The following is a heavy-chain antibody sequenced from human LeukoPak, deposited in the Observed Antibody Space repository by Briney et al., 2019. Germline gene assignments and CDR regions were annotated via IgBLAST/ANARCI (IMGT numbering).Heavy chain of an antibody. CDR2: INWNGGST. CDR1: GFIFDDYG. D-gene: IGHD1-26*01. J-gene: IGHJ4*02. Sequence: GGSLRLSCAASGFIFDDYGVSWVRQAPGKGLEWVSGINWNGGSTSYADSVKGRFTISRDNAKNSLYLQMNSLRAEDTAFYYCARAHFSGSFGYWGQGTLVTVSS. CDR3: ARAHFSGSFGY. V-gene: IGHV3-20*04.